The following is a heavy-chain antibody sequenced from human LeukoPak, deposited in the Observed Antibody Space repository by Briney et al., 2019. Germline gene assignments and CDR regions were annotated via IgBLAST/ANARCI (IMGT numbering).Heavy chain of an antibody. D-gene: IGHD5-12*01. J-gene: IGHJ4*02. CDR1: GCTFSSYV. CDR3: AKAVRGSGYDYSDY. Sequence: SVKVSCKASGCTFSSYVINWVRQAPGQGLEWMGGIIPIFGTANYAKKFQGRVTITADKSTSTAYMELSSMRSEDTAVYYCAKAVRGSGYDYSDYWGQGTLVTVSS. V-gene: IGHV1-69*06. CDR2: IIPIFGTA.